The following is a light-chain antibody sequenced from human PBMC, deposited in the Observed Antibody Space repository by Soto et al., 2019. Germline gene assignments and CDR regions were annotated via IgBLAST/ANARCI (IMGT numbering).Light chain of an antibody. V-gene: IGLV2-14*01. CDR2: DVT. J-gene: IGLJ2*01. Sequence: QSALTQPASVSGSPGQSITISCTGTSSDVGTYNYVSWYQQYPGKAPKLMIYDVTNRPSGFSNRFSGSKSGNTASLTISGLQDEDEADYYCTSYRGTGTFEVFGGGTKLTVL. CDR1: SSDVGTYNY. CDR3: TSYRGTGTFEV.